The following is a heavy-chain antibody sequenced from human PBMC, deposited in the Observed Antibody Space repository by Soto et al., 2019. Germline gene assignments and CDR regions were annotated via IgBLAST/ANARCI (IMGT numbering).Heavy chain of an antibody. CDR2: INSDGSST. CDR3: ASSLLTPFDY. D-gene: IGHD7-27*01. V-gene: IGHV3-74*01. J-gene: IGHJ4*02. CDR1: GFTFSDYW. Sequence: GGSLRLSCAASGFTFSDYWMHWVRQAPGKGLVWVSRINSDGSSTFYADSVKGRFTISRDNAKNTLVLQMNRLRAEDTAVYYCASSLLTPFDYWGQGTLVTVSS.